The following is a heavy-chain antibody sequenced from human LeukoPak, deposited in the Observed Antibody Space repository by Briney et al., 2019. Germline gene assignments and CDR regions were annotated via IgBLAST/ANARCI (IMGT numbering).Heavy chain of an antibody. CDR3: AKGPSNQLLYLQDGYYFDY. V-gene: IGHV3-53*01. Sequence: GGSLRLSCVASGFIVNSKYMSWIRQAPGKELEWVSVMYSGGTAFYADSVRGRFTISRDNSKNTLYLQMNRLKVEDTAVYYCAKGPSNQLLYLQDGYYFDYWGQGTLLTVSS. J-gene: IGHJ4*02. D-gene: IGHD2-2*02. CDR2: MYSGGTA. CDR1: GFIVNSKY.